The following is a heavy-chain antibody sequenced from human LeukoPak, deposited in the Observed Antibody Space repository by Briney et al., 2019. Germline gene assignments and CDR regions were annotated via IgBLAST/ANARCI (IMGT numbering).Heavy chain of an antibody. Sequence: SVKVSCKTSGGSFGNYAVSWVRQAPGQGLEWMGGIITLLDTTHYAEQFQGRVTIIADESTSTAYMDLSSLRSGDTAVYYCARGLTTPHYYYYYFDVWGKGTAVTVPS. CDR2: IITLLDTT. D-gene: IGHD3-22*01. CDR3: ARGLTTPHYYYYYFDV. J-gene: IGHJ6*03. V-gene: IGHV1-69*01. CDR1: GGSFGNYA.